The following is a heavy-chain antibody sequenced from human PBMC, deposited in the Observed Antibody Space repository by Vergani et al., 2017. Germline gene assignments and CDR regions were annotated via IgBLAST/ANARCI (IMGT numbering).Heavy chain of an antibody. CDR2: IKQDGSGK. CDR1: GFTFSSYW. D-gene: IGHD3-9*01. CDR3: TLLRYFDWQAPDY. V-gene: IGHV3-7*02. Sequence: EVQLVESGGGLVQPGGSLRLSCAASGFTFSSYWMSWVRQAPGKGLEWVANIKQDGSGKYYVDSVKGRFTISRDNAKNSLYLQMNSLRAEDTDVYYCTLLRYFDWQAPDYWGQGTLVTVSS. J-gene: IGHJ4*02.